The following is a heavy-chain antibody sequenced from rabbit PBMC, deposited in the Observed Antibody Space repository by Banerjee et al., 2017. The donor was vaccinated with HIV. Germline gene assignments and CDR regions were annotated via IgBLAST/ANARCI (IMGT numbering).Heavy chain of an antibody. Sequence: QEQLEESGGGLVKPGASLTLTCNASGFSFNSGLPMCWVRQAPGKGLEWIACIDIGDGKTYYANWAEGRLTISKASSTVDLKMTSLTAADTATYFCARAYNSGWGGYFTLWGQGTL. CDR1: GFSFNSGLP. J-gene: IGHJ4*01. D-gene: IGHD4-1*01. CDR2: IDIGDGKT. CDR3: ARAYNSGWGGYFTL. V-gene: IGHV1S45*01.